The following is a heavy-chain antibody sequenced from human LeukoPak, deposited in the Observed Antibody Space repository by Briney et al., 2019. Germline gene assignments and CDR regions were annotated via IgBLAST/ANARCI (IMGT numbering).Heavy chain of an antibody. Sequence: GGSLRLSCAASGFTFSIYWMSWVRQAPGKGLEWVANINQDGSEKYYVDSVKGRFTISRDNTKNSLHLQMNSLRADDTAVYYCARDSHRGSYSYGLYWGQGTLVTVSS. CDR1: GFTFSIYW. CDR3: ARDSHRGSYSYGLY. V-gene: IGHV3-7*05. D-gene: IGHD5-18*01. CDR2: INQDGSEK. J-gene: IGHJ4*02.